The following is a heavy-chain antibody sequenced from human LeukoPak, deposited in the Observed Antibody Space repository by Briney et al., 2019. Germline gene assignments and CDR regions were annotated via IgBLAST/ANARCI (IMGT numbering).Heavy chain of an antibody. D-gene: IGHD4-17*01. Sequence: PGRSLRLSCAASGFTFSSYAMHWVRQAPGKGLEWVAVTSYDGSNKYYADSVKGRFTISRDNSKNTLYLQMNSLRAEDTAVYYCARDLRGDYTSIDYWGQGTLVTVSS. J-gene: IGHJ4*02. V-gene: IGHV3-30-3*01. CDR2: TSYDGSNK. CDR1: GFTFSSYA. CDR3: ARDLRGDYTSIDY.